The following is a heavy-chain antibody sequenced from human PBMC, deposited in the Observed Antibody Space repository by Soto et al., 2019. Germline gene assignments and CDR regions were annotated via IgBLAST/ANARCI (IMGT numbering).Heavy chain of an antibody. CDR3: ASIGPLGATPIDY. J-gene: IGHJ4*01. D-gene: IGHD1-26*01. CDR2: IYHTENT. CDR1: GGSIRSSNW. V-gene: IGHV4-4*02. Sequence: SETLSLTCAASGGSIRSSNWWTWVRQPPGKGLEWIGEIYHTENTHYNPSLKSRVTISLDKSKSQFFLHLKSVTAADTAVYYCASIGPLGATPIDYWGHGTLVTVSS.